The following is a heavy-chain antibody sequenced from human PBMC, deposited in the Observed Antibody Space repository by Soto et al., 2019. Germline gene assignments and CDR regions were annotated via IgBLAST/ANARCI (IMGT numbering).Heavy chain of an antibody. J-gene: IGHJ4*02. CDR3: ARGRESIVVVTATLLDY. Sequence: QVQLVQSGAEVKKPGASVKVSFKASGYTFTSYDINLVRQATGQGLEWMGWMNPNSGNTGYAQKFQGRVTMTRNTSISTAYMELSSLRSEDTAVYYCARGRESIVVVTATLLDYWGQGTLVTVSS. CDR2: MNPNSGNT. V-gene: IGHV1-8*01. D-gene: IGHD2-21*02. CDR1: GYTFTSYD.